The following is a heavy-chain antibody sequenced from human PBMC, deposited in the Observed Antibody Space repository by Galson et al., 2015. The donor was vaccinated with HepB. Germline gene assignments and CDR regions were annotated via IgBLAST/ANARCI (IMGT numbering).Heavy chain of an antibody. D-gene: IGHD3-22*01. CDR2: FDPEDGET. Sequence: SVKVSCKVSGYTLTELSMHWVRQAPGKGLEWMGGFDPEDGETIYAQKFQGRVTMTEDTSTDTAYMELSSLRSEDTAVYYCATVRKGGYYSTFDYWGQGTLVTVSS. CDR3: ATVRKGGYYSTFDY. J-gene: IGHJ4*02. V-gene: IGHV1-24*01. CDR1: GYTLTELS.